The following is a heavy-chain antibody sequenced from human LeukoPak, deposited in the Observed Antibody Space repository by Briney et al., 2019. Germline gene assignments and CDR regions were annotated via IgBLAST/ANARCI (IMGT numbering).Heavy chain of an antibody. J-gene: IGHJ4*02. V-gene: IGHV4-59*01. D-gene: IGHD2/OR15-2a*01. CDR3: ARELSGSYFDY. Sequence: PSETLSLTCTVSGVSISSYYWSWIRQPPGKGLEWIGYIYYSGSTNYNPSLKSRVTISVDTSKNQFSLKLSSVTAADTAVYYCARELSGSYFDYWGQGTLVTVSS. CDR2: IYYSGST. CDR1: GVSISSYY.